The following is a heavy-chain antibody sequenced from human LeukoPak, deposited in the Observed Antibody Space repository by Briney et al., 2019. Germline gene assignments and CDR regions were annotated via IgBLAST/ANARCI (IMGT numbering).Heavy chain of an antibody. CDR1: GLTFDDYA. V-gene: IGHV3-9*01. CDR3: AKDTDYYDSSGITFDY. CDR2: ISWNSGSI. D-gene: IGHD3-22*01. Sequence: PGGSLRLSCAASGLTFDDYAMHWVRQAPGKGLEWVSGISWNSGSIGYADSVKGRFTISRDNAKNSLYLQMNSLRAEDTALYYCAKDTDYYDSSGITFDYWGQGTLVTVSS. J-gene: IGHJ4*02.